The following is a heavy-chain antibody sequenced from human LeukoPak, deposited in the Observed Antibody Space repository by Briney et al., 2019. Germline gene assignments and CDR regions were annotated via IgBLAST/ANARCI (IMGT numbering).Heavy chain of an antibody. V-gene: IGHV3-23*01. Sequence: GGSLRLSSAASGFTFNNFAMSWVRQAPGKGLEWVSLISGSGGDSKSVDSVKGRFTISRDNAKNTLYLQMNSLRAEDTAVYFCAKRGVVIRVILVGFHKQAYYFDSWGQGALVTVSS. CDR3: AKRGVVIRVILVGFHKQAYYFDS. J-gene: IGHJ4*02. CDR1: GFTFNNFA. D-gene: IGHD3-10*01. CDR2: ISGSGGDS.